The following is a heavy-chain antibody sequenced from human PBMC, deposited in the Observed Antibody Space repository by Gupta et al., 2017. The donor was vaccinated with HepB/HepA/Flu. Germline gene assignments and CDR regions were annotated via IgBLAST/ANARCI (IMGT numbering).Heavy chain of an antibody. Sequence: VQVVETGGGLVLPGGSLRRSCVASGFTVSTYEMNWVRQAPGKGLEWLSYISESGRSINYADSVKGRFTISRDVAKNSLFLQMDSLRADDTAVYYCVREGGTNGFFFDYWGQGTLVVVSS. CDR3: VREGGTNGFFFDY. J-gene: IGHJ4*02. CDR2: ISESGRSI. CDR1: GFTVSTYE. V-gene: IGHV3-48*03. D-gene: IGHD2-8*01.